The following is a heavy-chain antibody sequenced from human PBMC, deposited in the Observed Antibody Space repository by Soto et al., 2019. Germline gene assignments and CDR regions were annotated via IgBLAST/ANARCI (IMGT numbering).Heavy chain of an antibody. V-gene: IGHV1-69*13. CDR2: IIPIFGTA. Sequence: GASVKVSCKASGGTFSSYAISWVRQAPGQGLEWMGGIIPIFGTANYAQKFQGRVTITADESTSTAYMELSSLRSEDTAVYYCASSSDYGMDVWGQGTTVTVSS. CDR1: GGTFSSYA. J-gene: IGHJ6*02. D-gene: IGHD3-10*01. CDR3: ASSSDYGMDV.